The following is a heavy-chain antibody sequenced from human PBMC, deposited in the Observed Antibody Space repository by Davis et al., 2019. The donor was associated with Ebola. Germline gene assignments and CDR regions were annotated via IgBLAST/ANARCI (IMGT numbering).Heavy chain of an antibody. J-gene: IGHJ4*02. CDR3: ARGQRGYSF. D-gene: IGHD5-18*01. V-gene: IGHV4-59*01. CDR2: IYYTGTT. CDR1: GGSMTTYY. Sequence: MPSETLSLTCPVSGGSMTTYYWSWIRQPPGKGLECIGYIYYTGTTKYNPSLRSRVTISVDTSKNQFSLSLDSMTAADTAVYYCARGQRGYSFWGRGTLVTVSS.